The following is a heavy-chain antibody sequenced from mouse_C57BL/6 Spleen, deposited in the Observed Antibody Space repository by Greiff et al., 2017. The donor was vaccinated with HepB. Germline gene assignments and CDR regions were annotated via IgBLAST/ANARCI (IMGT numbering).Heavy chain of an antibody. J-gene: IGHJ3*01. V-gene: IGHV1-15*01. CDR2: IDPETGGT. Sequence: VQVVESGAELVRPGASVTLSCKASGYTFTDYEMHWVKQTPVHGLEWIGAIDPETGGTAYNQKFKGKAILTADKSSSTAYMELRSLTSEDSAVYYCTSPDWFAYWGQGTLVTVSA. CDR3: TSPDWFAY. CDR1: GYTFTDYE.